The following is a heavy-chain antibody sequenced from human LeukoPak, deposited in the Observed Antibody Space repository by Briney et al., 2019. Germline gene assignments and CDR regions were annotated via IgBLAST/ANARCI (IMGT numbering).Heavy chain of an antibody. V-gene: IGHV1-69*05. Sequence: GASVKVSCKASGGTFSSYAISWVRQAPGQGLEWMGGIIPIFGTANYAQKFQGRVTMTTDTSTTTAYMELRSLRSDDTAIYYCARGDGYCSGGSCMIFDYWGQGTLVTVSS. J-gene: IGHJ4*02. D-gene: IGHD2-15*01. CDR2: IIPIFGTA. CDR3: ARGDGYCSGGSCMIFDY. CDR1: GGTFSSYA.